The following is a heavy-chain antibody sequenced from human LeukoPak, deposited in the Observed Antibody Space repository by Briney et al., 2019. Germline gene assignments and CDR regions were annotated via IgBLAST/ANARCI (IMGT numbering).Heavy chain of an antibody. Sequence: GGSLRLSCAASGFTFSSYWMHWVRQAPGKGLLWVSRINSDGSSTSYADSVKGRFTISRDNAKNTLYLQMNSLRAEDTAVYYCARSPRYCSGGSCYPGRGAFDIWGQGTMVTVSS. J-gene: IGHJ3*02. CDR3: ARSPRYCSGGSCYPGRGAFDI. CDR2: INSDGSST. CDR1: GFTFSSYW. D-gene: IGHD2-15*01. V-gene: IGHV3-74*01.